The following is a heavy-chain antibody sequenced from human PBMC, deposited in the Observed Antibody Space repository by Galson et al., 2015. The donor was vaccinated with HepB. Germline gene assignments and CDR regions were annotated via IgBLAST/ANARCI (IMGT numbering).Heavy chain of an antibody. J-gene: IGHJ4*02. CDR2: TYYSSKWYI. CDR3: ARDRDYSENSSYGLYDY. D-gene: IGHD6-19*01. CDR1: GDSVSSDSAA. V-gene: IGHV6-1*01. Sequence: CAISGDSVSSDSAAWIWIRQSPSRGLEWLGRTYYSSKWYIDYADSVNSRITINPDTSTNQISLHLNSVTPEDTAVYYCARDRDYSENSSYGLYDYWGQGTQVTVSS.